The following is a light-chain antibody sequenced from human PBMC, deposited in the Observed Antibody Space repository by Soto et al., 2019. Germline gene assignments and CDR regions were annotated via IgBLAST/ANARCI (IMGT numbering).Light chain of an antibody. J-gene: IGKJ1*01. CDR2: GAS. V-gene: IGKV3-20*01. CDR1: QSANNNY. Sequence: ESVLTQSPGTLSLSPGERATLSCRASQSANNNYLAWYQQKPGQTPRLLIYGASSRATGIPDRFSGSGSGADFTLSISRLEPEDFAVYYCQQYGSSRTFGQGTKVEI. CDR3: QQYGSSRT.